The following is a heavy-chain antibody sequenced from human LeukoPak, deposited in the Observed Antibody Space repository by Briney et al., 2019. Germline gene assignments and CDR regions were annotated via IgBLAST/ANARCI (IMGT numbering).Heavy chain of an antibody. CDR2: IYDSGST. Sequence: SETLSLTCTVSGGSISSYYWSWIRQPPGKGLEWIGYIYDSGSTNYNPSLKSRVTISVDTSKNQFSRKLSSVTAADTAVYYCARARGYSSSWYEDYWGQGTLVTVSS. V-gene: IGHV4-59*08. J-gene: IGHJ4*02. CDR1: GGSISSYY. CDR3: ARARGYSSSWYEDY. D-gene: IGHD6-13*01.